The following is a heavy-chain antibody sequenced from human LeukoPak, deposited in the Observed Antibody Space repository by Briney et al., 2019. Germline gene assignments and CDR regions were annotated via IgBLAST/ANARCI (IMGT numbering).Heavy chain of an antibody. J-gene: IGHJ4*02. V-gene: IGHV3-30*03. CDR1: GFTFSSYA. CDR2: ISYDGSNK. CDR3: ARAPKMATIISGSYYFDH. Sequence: PGGSLRLSCAASGFTFSSYAMSWVRQAPGKGLEWVAVISYDGSNKYYADSVKGRFTISRDNSKNTLYLQMNSLRAEDTAVYYCARAPKMATIISGSYYFDHWGQGTLVTVSS. D-gene: IGHD5-24*01.